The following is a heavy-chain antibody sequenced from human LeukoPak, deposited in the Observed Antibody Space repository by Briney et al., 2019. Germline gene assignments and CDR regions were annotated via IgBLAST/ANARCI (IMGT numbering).Heavy chain of an antibody. J-gene: IGHJ4*02. Sequence: SETLSLTCSVSGGSISSYYWSWIRQPPGKGLEWIGYIYYSGSINYNPSLKSRVTISVDTPKNQLSLKLSSVTAADTAVYYCVVGHNYFDYWGQGTLVTVSS. V-gene: IGHV4-59*01. CDR1: GGSISSYY. D-gene: IGHD2-15*01. CDR3: VVGHNYFDY. CDR2: IYYSGSI.